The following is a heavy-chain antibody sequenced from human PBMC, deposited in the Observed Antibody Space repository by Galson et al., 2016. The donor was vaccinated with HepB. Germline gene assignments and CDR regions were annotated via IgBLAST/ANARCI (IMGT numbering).Heavy chain of an antibody. V-gene: IGHV3-20*04. Sequence: SLRLSCAASGFMFGDYAMTWVRQAPGKGLEWVADITWNGLSTDYADSVKGRFTISRDNARDSLFLQMNSLRAEDTALYYCAGDETSNFDGLDLWGQGIMVTVSS. CDR1: GFMFGDYA. J-gene: IGHJ4*02. CDR3: AGDETSNFDGLDL. CDR2: ITWNGLST. D-gene: IGHD4-11*01.